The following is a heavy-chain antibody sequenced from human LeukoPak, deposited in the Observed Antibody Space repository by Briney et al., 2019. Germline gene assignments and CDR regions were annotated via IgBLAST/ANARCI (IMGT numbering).Heavy chain of an antibody. J-gene: IGHJ5*02. D-gene: IGHD2-2*01. Sequence: ASVKVSCKASGYTFTGYYMHWVRQAPGQGLEKMGWINPNSGGTNYAQKFQGRVTMTRDTSISTAYMELSRLRSDDTAVYYCARIWGSSTSCYDCWFDPWGQGTLVTVSS. CDR2: INPNSGGT. V-gene: IGHV1-2*02. CDR3: ARIWGSSTSCYDCWFDP. CDR1: GYTFTGYY.